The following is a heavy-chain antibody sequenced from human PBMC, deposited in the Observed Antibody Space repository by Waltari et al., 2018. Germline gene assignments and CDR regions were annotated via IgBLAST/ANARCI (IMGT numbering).Heavy chain of an antibody. Sequence: QVQLVQSGAEVKKPGSSVKVSCKASGGTFSSYAISWVRRAPGQGLEWMGGSIPILGTANYAQKCKGRVTITADESTSTAYMELSSLGAEDTAGYYCASGRLRKGRPFDYWGQGTLVTVSS. D-gene: IGHD5-12*01. CDR3: ASGRLRKGRPFDY. CDR2: SIPILGTA. J-gene: IGHJ4*02. V-gene: IGHV1-69*01. CDR1: GGTFSSYA.